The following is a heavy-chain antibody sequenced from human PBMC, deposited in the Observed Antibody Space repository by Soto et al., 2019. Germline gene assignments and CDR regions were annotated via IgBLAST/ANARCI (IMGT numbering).Heavy chain of an antibody. CDR3: AREGGYRGSYTGVGAFDT. CDR1: GGTFSSSA. Sequence: QVQLVQSGAEVKKPGSSVKVSCKASGGTFSSSAISWVRQAPGQGLEWIGGIIPIFGTANYAQKFQGRVTINADESTSTAHMELSSLRSEDTAVYYCAREGGYRGSYTGVGAFDTWGQGTIVTVSS. D-gene: IGHD1-26*01. CDR2: IIPIFGTA. J-gene: IGHJ3*02. V-gene: IGHV1-69*01.